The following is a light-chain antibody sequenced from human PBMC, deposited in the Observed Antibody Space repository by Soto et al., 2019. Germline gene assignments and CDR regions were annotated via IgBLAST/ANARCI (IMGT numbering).Light chain of an antibody. CDR1: SSDVGSYNL. CDR2: EGS. Sequence: QSVLTQPASVSGSPGQSITISCTGTSSDVGSYNLVSWYQQHPGKAPKLMIYEGSKRPSGVSNRFSGSKSGNTASLTISGLQAEDEVDYYCCSSARSSTFAVVFGAGTKLTVL. V-gene: IGLV2-23*03. CDR3: CSSARSSTFAVV. J-gene: IGLJ2*01.